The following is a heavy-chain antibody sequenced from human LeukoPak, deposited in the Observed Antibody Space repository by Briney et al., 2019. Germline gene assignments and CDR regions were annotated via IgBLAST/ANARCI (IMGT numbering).Heavy chain of an antibody. CDR3: ARETSLSLRSFDY. D-gene: IGHD5/OR15-5a*01. CDR1: GSTFTSYG. Sequence: ASVKLSCKASGSTFTSYGISWVRESPGQGLEWMGWISGYNGKTKYAQKLQGRVTMTTDTSTTTAYMDLRSMRSEDTAVYYCARETSLSLRSFDYWGQGTLVTVSS. J-gene: IGHJ4*02. V-gene: IGHV1-18*01. CDR2: ISGYNGKT.